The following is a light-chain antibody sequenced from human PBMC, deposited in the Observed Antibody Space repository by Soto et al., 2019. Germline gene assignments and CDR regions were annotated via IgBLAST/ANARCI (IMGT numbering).Light chain of an antibody. V-gene: IGKV3-15*01. CDR2: GAS. Sequence: EIVMTQSPATLSVSPGERATLSCRASQSVSSNLAWYQQKPGQAPRLLMYGASTRATGIPARFSGSGSGTKFTLTISSLQSEDFAVYCCQQYNNWPRTFGQGTKVEIK. CDR3: QQYNNWPRT. J-gene: IGKJ1*01. CDR1: QSVSSN.